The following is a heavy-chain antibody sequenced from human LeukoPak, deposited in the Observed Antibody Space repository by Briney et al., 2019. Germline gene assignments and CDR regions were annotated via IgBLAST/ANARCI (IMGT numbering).Heavy chain of an antibody. CDR2: LHAAGGT. Sequence: GGSLRLSCAASGLTVSSNYITWVRQPPGKGLEWVSVLHAAGGTYYTDSVKGRFTISRHISKNTVYLQMNSLRAEDTAVYYCAREGYDSSGYPRLLDYWGQGTLVTVSS. J-gene: IGHJ4*02. CDR1: GLTVSSNY. CDR3: AREGYDSSGYPRLLDY. V-gene: IGHV3-53*04. D-gene: IGHD3-22*01.